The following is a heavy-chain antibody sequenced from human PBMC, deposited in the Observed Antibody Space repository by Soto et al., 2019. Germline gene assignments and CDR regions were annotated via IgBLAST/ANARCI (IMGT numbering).Heavy chain of an antibody. J-gene: IGHJ4*02. Sequence: GASVKVSCKASGGTFSSYAISWVRQAPGQGLEWMGGIIPIFGTANYAQKFQGRVTITADKSTSTAYMELSSLRSEDTAVYYCARGGRYYGSGSYYGHDYWGQGTLVTISS. D-gene: IGHD3-10*01. CDR2: IIPIFGTA. CDR3: ARGGRYYGSGSYYGHDY. CDR1: GGTFSSYA. V-gene: IGHV1-69*06.